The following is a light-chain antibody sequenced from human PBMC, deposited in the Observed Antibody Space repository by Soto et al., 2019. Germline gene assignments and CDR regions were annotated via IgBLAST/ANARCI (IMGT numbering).Light chain of an antibody. J-gene: IGKJ5*01. CDR2: DAS. CDR1: QDINKN. CDR3: QQYESLPLT. V-gene: IGKV1-33*01. Sequence: DLQMTQSPSSLSASVGDRVTITCQASQDINKNLIWYQQKPGKAPKLLIYDASDLETWVPSRFSESRSGTGFTFTISSLHPEEFATYYCQQYESLPLTFGQGTRLELK.